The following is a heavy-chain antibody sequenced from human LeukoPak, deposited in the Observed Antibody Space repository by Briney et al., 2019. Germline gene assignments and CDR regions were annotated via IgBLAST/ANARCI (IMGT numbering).Heavy chain of an antibody. CDR3: ARAYGDYPNWSHP. V-gene: IGHV3-21*01. D-gene: IGHD4-17*01. Sequence: GGSLRLSCAASGFAFSIYSMSWVRQAPGKGLEWVSAINPRSSYIYYADSVKGRFTISRDNAKNSLYLQMNSLRAEDTAVYYCARAYGDYPNWSHPWGRGPLVTVS. CDR2: INPRSSYI. CDR1: GFAFSIYS. J-gene: IGHJ5*02.